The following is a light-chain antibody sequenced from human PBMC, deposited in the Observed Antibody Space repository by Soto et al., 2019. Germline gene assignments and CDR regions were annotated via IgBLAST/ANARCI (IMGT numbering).Light chain of an antibody. CDR2: AAS. CDR1: QSISNH. Sequence: DIQMTQSPSSLSASVEDRVIITCRASQSISNHLNWYQQKPGKAPKLLIFAASSLQSGVPSRFSGSRSGPDFTLTISSLQPEDFATYYCQQTYGIPLTFGGGTKV. CDR3: QQTYGIPLT. J-gene: IGKJ4*01. V-gene: IGKV1-39*01.